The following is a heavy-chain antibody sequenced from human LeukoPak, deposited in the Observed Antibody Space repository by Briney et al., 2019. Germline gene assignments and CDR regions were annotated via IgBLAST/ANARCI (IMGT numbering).Heavy chain of an antibody. V-gene: IGHV4-34*01. CDR3: ARVRGYGGWFDR. CDR1: GGSFSGYY. Sequence: SETLSLTCAVCGGSFSGYYWSWIRQPPGKGLEWIGEINHSGSTNYNPSLKRRVTISVDTSKNQFSLKLSSVTAADTAVYYCARVRGYGGWFDRWGQGSLVTVSS. J-gene: IGHJ5*02. D-gene: IGHD2-15*01. CDR2: INHSGST.